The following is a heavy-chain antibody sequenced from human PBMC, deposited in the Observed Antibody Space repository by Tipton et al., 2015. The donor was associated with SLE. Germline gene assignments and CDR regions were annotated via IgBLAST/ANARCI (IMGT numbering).Heavy chain of an antibody. D-gene: IGHD6-6*01. V-gene: IGHV4-39*07. CDR1: GGPISSSSYY. J-gene: IGHJ3*02. CDR2: IYYSGST. Sequence: LRLSCTVSGGPISSSSYYWGWIRQPPGKGLEWIGSIYYSGSTYYNPSLKSRVTISVDTSKNQFSLKLSSVTAADTAVYYCAREGGYSSSSDAFDIWGQGTMVTVSS. CDR3: AREGGYSSSSDAFDI.